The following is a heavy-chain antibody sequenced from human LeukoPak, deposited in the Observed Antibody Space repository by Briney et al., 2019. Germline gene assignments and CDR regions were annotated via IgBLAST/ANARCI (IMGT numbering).Heavy chain of an antibody. CDR2: IYYSGTT. V-gene: IGHV4-38-2*01. D-gene: IGHD5-18*01. Sequence: GSLRLSCAASGFTFSDYYTSWIRQPPGKGLEWIGSIYYSGTTHYNPSLESRVTISVDTSKNQFSLKLASVTAADTAIYYCAKGAGGFSYYNWFDPWGQGTLVTVSS. CDR1: GFTFSDYY. CDR3: AKGAGGFSYYNWFDP. J-gene: IGHJ5*02.